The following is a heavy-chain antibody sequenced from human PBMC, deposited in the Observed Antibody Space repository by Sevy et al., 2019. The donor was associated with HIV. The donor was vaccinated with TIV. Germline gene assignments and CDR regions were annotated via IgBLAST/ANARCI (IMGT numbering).Heavy chain of an antibody. J-gene: IGHJ4*02. CDR1: GFPFSSYE. CDR3: ARDLPPSATTVAHYDC. Sequence: GGSLRLSCTASGFPFSSYEMNWVRQAPGKGLEWVSYITNTGTTKYNSDYVRGRFTISRDNARNSLHLQTHSLRAEDTAVYYCARDLPPSATTVAHYDCWGQGTLVTVSS. D-gene: IGHD4-17*01. CDR2: ITNTGTTK. V-gene: IGHV3-48*03.